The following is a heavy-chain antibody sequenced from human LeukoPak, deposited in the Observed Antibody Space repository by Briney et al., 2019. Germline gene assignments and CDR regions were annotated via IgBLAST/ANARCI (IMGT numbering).Heavy chain of an antibody. CDR1: GFTFSSYG. Sequence: PGGSLRLSCAASGFTFSSYGMHWVRQAPGKGLEWVAFIRYDGSNKYYADSVKGRFTISRDNSKNTLYLQMNSLRAEDTAVYYCAKDELLWFGESYFDYWGQGTLVTVSP. D-gene: IGHD3-10*01. V-gene: IGHV3-30*02. J-gene: IGHJ4*02. CDR3: AKDELLWFGESYFDY. CDR2: IRYDGSNK.